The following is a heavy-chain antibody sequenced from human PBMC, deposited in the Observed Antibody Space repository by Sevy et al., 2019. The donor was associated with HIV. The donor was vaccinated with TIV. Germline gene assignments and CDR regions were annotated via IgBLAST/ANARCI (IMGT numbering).Heavy chain of an antibody. Sequence: GGSLRLSCAASGFTCSSYSMNWVRQAPGKGLEWVSYISSSSSTIYYADSVKGRFTISRDNAKNSLYLQMNSLRDEDTAVYYCARGRGRVYYYDSSGYPAAFDIWGQGTMVTVSS. CDR3: ARGRGRVYYYDSSGYPAAFDI. CDR2: ISSSSSTI. V-gene: IGHV3-48*02. J-gene: IGHJ3*02. D-gene: IGHD3-22*01. CDR1: GFTCSSYS.